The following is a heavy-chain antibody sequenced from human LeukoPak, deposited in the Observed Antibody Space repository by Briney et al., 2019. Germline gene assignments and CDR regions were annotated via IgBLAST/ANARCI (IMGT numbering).Heavy chain of an antibody. V-gene: IGHV3-21*01. CDR2: ISSTSNYI. CDR3: ARDNPRGIITVAGNFDY. CDR1: GFTFSSYS. D-gene: IGHD6-19*01. Sequence: PGGSLRLSCAASGFTFSSYSMNWVRQAPGKGLEWVSSISSTSNYIYYADSVKGRFTISRDYAKSSLYLQMNSLRAEDTAVYYCARDNPRGIITVAGNFDYWGQGTLVTVSS. J-gene: IGHJ4*02.